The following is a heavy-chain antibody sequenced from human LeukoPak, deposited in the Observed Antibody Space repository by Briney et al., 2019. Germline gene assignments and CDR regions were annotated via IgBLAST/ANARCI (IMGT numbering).Heavy chain of an antibody. CDR1: GGSISSNSHY. CDR2: IFHNGNT. D-gene: IGHD3-16*01. CDR3: VRVGWGNVAAYPNWLDP. V-gene: IGHV4-39*07. J-gene: IGHJ5*02. Sequence: SETLSLTCTVSGGSISSNSHYWGWIRQPPGTGLEWIANIFHNGNTAYNPSLKRRVTISIDTSQNQLSLRLSSVTAADTAVYYCVRVGWGNVAAYPNWLDPWGQGTVVTVSS.